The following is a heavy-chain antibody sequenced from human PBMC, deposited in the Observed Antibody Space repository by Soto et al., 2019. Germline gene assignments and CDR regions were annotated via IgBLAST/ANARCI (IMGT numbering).Heavy chain of an antibody. V-gene: IGHV3-48*02. D-gene: IGHD2-15*01. CDR2: IHSSSSTI. J-gene: IGHJ4*02. CDR3: ARDRGYPYCFDF. CDR1: GLTFTSYS. Sequence: GGSLRLSCAASGLTFTSYSMNWVRQAPGKGLEWVSFIHSSSSTIYYADSVKGRFTISRDNAKNSLYLQMNSLRDEDTAVYYCARDRGYPYCFDFWGQGALVTVSS.